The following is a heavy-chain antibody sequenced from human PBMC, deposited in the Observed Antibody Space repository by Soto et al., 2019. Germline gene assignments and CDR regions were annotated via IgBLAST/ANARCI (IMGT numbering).Heavy chain of an antibody. CDR2: IYDNGTT. CDR3: VRPLPSGRNYGLDV. J-gene: IGHJ6*02. Sequence: GGSLRLSCAASGLTVSNAYMAWVRQAPGMGLEWVSVIYDNGTTYYADSVKGRFTISRDTSTNTLSLQTDSLRAEDTAAYYCVRPLPSGRNYGLDVWGQGTTVTVSS. D-gene: IGHD3-10*01. V-gene: IGHV3-53*01. CDR1: GLTVSNAY.